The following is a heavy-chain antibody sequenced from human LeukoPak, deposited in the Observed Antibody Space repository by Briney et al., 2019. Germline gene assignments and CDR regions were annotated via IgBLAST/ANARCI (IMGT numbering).Heavy chain of an antibody. CDR2: FDPEDGET. CDR3: ATNLLHNYDILTGYGY. J-gene: IGHJ4*02. D-gene: IGHD3-9*01. CDR1: GYTLTELS. Sequence: ASVKVSCKVSGYTLTELSMHWVRQAPGKGLEWMGGFDPEDGETIYAQKFQGRVTMTEDTSTDTACMELSSLRSEDTAVYYCATNLLHNYDILTGYGYWGQGTLVTVSS. V-gene: IGHV1-24*01.